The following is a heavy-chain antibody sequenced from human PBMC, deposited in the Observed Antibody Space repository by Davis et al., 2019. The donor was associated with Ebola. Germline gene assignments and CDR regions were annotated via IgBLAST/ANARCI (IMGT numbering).Heavy chain of an antibody. J-gene: IGHJ4*02. CDR3: ARAPESAGNFDY. CDR1: GFTFSMYW. V-gene: IGHV3-7*01. D-gene: IGHD6-13*01. Sequence: PGGSLRLSCAASGFTFSMYWMTWVRQAPGKGLEWVASIKQDGSEKHYVDSVKGRFTISRDNAENSVFLQMNSLRAGDTAVYYCARAPESAGNFDYWGQGAQVTVSS. CDR2: IKQDGSEK.